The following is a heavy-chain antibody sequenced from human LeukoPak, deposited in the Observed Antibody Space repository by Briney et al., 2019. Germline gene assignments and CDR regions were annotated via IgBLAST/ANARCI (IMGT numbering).Heavy chain of an antibody. Sequence: SVNVSCKASGGTFSSYAISWVRQAPGQGLEWMGGIIPIFGTANYAQKFQGRVTITTDESTSTAYMELSSLRSEDTAVYYCARVWEDQTTVTTRGWFDPWGQGTLVTVSS. CDR1: GGTFSSYA. V-gene: IGHV1-69*05. CDR2: IIPIFGTA. D-gene: IGHD4-11*01. J-gene: IGHJ5*02. CDR3: ARVWEDQTTVTTRGWFDP.